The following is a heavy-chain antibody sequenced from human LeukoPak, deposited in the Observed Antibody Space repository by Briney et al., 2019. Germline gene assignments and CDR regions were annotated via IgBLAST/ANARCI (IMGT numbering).Heavy chain of an antibody. CDR1: GFTFSSYW. J-gene: IGHJ5*02. Sequence: GGSLRLSCAASGFTFSSYWMSWVRQAPGKGLEWVANIKQDGSEKYYVDSVKGRFTISRDNAKNSLYLQMNSLRAEDTAVYYCARDPKQQLVGVNWFDPWGQGTLVTVSS. V-gene: IGHV3-7*01. CDR2: IKQDGSEK. CDR3: ARDPKQQLVGVNWFDP. D-gene: IGHD6-13*01.